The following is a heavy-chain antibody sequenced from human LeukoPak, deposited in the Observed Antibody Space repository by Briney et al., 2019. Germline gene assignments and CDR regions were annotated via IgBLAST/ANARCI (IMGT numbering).Heavy chain of an antibody. CDR1: GFTFSSYA. Sequence: PGRSLRLSCAASGFTFSSYAMHWVRQAPGKGLEWGAVIWYGGSNKYYADSVKGRFTISRDNSKNTLYLQMNSLRAEDTAVYYCAKDLGYYGSKGFDYWGQGTLVTVSS. CDR3: AKDLGYYGSKGFDY. D-gene: IGHD3-10*01. CDR2: IWYGGSNK. V-gene: IGHV3-30*04. J-gene: IGHJ4*02.